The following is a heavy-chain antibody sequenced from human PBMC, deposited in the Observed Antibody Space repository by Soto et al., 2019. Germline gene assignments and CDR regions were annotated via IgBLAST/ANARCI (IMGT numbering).Heavy chain of an antibody. CDR3: ARDGSVRNWFDP. CDR1: GGSISSYY. V-gene: IGHV4-59*12. Sequence: PSETLSLTCTVSGGSISSYYWSWIRQPPGKGLEWIGYIYYSGSTNYNPSLKSRVTISVDTSKNQFSLKLSSVTAADTAVYYCARDGSVRNWFDPWGQGTLVTVS. D-gene: IGHD3-10*01. CDR2: IYYSGST. J-gene: IGHJ5*02.